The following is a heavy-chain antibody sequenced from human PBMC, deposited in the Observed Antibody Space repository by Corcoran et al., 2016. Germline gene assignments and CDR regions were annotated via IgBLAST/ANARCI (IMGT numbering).Heavy chain of an antibody. D-gene: IGHD4-17*01. CDR1: GFTFSSAW. CDR2: ITNKGTGETT. CDR3: ATDYGPEH. Sequence: EVQLVESGGGLVKPGGSLRLSCAVSGFTFSSAWMRWFRQAPGKGLQWVGRITNKGTGETTDYAAPGQGRLTISRDDSKNTVYLQMDSLKTEDAAVYYGATDYGPEHWGQGTVVTVSS. V-gene: IGHV3-15*01. J-gene: IGHJ4*02.